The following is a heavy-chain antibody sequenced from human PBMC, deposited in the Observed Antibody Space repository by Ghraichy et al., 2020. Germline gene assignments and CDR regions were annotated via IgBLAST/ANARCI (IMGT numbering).Heavy chain of an antibody. J-gene: IGHJ3*01. V-gene: IGHV3-23*01. CDR3: AKEGGRLGEGAFDV. Sequence: GALRLSCAVSEFTFDGYPMTWVRQAPGKGLEWVSTLGADGRSTFYADPVKGRFTISRDKSKRTMYLQMNSLRADDTAVYYCAKEGGRLGEGAFDVWGQGTKVTVSS. CDR2: LGADGRST. CDR1: EFTFDGYP. D-gene: IGHD3-10*01.